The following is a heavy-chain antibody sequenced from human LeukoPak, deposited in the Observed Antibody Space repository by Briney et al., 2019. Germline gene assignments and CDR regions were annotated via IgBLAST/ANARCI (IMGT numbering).Heavy chain of an antibody. Sequence: RRASVRVSCKASGYTFTNYYMHWVRQAPGEGLERMGIINPTGGSTSYAQKFQGRVTMTRDTSTSTVYMELSSLRSEDTAVYYCARDHYHKIHSVMVTAPDYWGQGTLVIVSS. CDR3: ARDHYHKIHSVMVTAPDY. D-gene: IGHD2-21*02. CDR1: GYTFTNYY. CDR2: INPTGGST. J-gene: IGHJ4*02. V-gene: IGHV1-46*01.